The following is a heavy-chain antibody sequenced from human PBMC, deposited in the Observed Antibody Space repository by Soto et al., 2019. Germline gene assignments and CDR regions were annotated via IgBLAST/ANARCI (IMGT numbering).Heavy chain of an antibody. CDR1: GFSFISYA. D-gene: IGHD3-3*01. V-gene: IGHV3-23*01. CDR2: ISGSAGKT. CDR3: VRWSYLDY. Sequence: GGSLRLSCAASGFSFISYAMSWVRQAPGKGLEWVSTISGSAGKTFYADSVKGRFSISRDTSKNMLYLQMNNLRGDDTAVYYCVRWSYLDYWGQGTRVTVSP. J-gene: IGHJ4*02.